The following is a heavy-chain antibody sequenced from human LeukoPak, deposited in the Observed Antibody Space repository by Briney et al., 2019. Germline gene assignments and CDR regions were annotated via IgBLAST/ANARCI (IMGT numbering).Heavy chain of an antibody. D-gene: IGHD2-21*01. CDR3: ARLVASITSFDY. V-gene: IGHV4-39*01. CDR2: IYYSGST. CDR1: GGSISSSSYY. J-gene: IGHJ4*02. Sequence: SETLSLTCTVSGGSISSSSYYWGWIRQPPGKGLEWIGSIYYSGSTYYNPSLKSRDTISVDTSKNQFSLKLSSVTAADTAVYYCARLVASITSFDYWGQGTLVTVSS.